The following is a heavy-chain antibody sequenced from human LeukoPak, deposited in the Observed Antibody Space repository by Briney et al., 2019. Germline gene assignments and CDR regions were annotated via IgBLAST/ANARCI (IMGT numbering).Heavy chain of an antibody. J-gene: IGHJ5*02. CDR3: ASDLSGSYSNWFDP. D-gene: IGHD1-26*01. Sequence: ASVKVSCKASGYTFTGYYMHWVRQAPGQGLEWMGWINPNSGGTNYAQKFQGRVTMTRDTSISTAYMELSRLRSDDTAVYYCASDLSGSYSNWFDPWGQGTLVTVSS. V-gene: IGHV1-2*02. CDR1: GYTFTGYY. CDR2: INPNSGGT.